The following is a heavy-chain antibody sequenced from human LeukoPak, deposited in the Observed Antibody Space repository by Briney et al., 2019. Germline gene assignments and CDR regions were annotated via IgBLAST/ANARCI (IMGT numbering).Heavy chain of an antibody. J-gene: IGHJ6*03. CDR2: LRYDGGNK. Sequence: GGSLRLSCAASGFTFSSYGMHWVRQAPGKGLEWVAFLRYDGGNKYYADSVKGRFTISRDNSKNTLDLQMNSVRAEDTAVYYCVKRGRGSGSTLYYYYYMDVWGKGTTVTVSS. V-gene: IGHV3-30*02. D-gene: IGHD3-10*01. CDR1: GFTFSSYG. CDR3: VKRGRGSGSTLYYYYYMDV.